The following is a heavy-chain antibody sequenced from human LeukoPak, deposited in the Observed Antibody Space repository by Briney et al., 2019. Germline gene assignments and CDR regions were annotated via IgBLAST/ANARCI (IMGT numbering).Heavy chain of an antibody. CDR1: GGSISSYY. CDR2: IYYSGST. D-gene: IGHD2-15*01. J-gene: IGHJ4*02. Sequence: PSETLSLTCTVSGGSISSYYWTWIRQPPGKGLEWIGYIYYSGSTNYNPSLKSRVTMSVDSSKNQFSLTLSSVTAADTAVYYCARFCGGGSCVDYWGQGTLVTVSS. V-gene: IGHV4-59*08. CDR3: ARFCGGGSCVDY.